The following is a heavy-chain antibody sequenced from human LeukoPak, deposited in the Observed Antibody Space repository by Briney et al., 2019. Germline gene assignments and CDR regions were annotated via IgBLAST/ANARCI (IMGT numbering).Heavy chain of an antibody. D-gene: IGHD3-22*01. J-gene: IGHJ3*02. V-gene: IGHV1-18*01. CDR3: ARDTADITMIVVVPREAFDI. CDR1: GYTFTSYG. Sequence: ASVKVSCKASGYTFTSYGISWVRQAPGQGLEWMGWISAYNGNTNYAQKLQGRVTMTTDTPTSTAYMELRSLRSDDTAVYYCARDTADITMIVVVPREAFDIWGQGTMVTVSS. CDR2: ISAYNGNT.